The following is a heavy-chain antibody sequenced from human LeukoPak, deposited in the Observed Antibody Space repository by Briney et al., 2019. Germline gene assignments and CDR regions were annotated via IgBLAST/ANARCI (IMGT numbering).Heavy chain of an antibody. V-gene: IGHV3-53*01. CDR1: GFTVSSNY. Sequence: PGGSLRLSCAASGFTVSSNYMSWVRQAPGKGLEWVSVIYSGGSTYYADSVKGRFTISRDDSKNTLYLQMNSLRAEDTAVYYCARDRYSSGWFDYWGQGTLVTVSS. J-gene: IGHJ4*02. D-gene: IGHD6-19*01. CDR3: ARDRYSSGWFDY. CDR2: IYSGGST.